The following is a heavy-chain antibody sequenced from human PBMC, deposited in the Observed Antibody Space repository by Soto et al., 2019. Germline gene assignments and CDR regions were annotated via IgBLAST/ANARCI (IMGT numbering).Heavy chain of an antibody. CDR2: IGSAGDT. Sequence: EVQLVESGGGLVQPGGSLRLSCAASGLTFRDYDMHWVRQVTGKGLEWVAVIGSAGDTFYSGSVKGRFTISRENAKNSMFLQMNGLRAGDPAVYFWARGEYSGGGRLFDDWGRGTLVIVSS. D-gene: IGHD5-12*01. J-gene: IGHJ4*02. CDR3: ARGEYSGGGRLFDD. V-gene: IGHV3-13*01. CDR1: GLTFRDYD.